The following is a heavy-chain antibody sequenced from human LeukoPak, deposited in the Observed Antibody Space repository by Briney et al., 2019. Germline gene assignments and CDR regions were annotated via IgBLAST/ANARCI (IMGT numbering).Heavy chain of an antibody. CDR3: AREGRYYYDSSGYYPFDY. J-gene: IGHJ4*02. CDR2: IYYSGST. CDR1: GGSISSSSYY. D-gene: IGHD3-22*01. Sequence: SENLSLTCTVSGGSISSSSYYWGWIRQPPGKGLEWIGSIYYSGSTYYNPSLKSRVTISVDTSKNQFSLKLSSVTAADTAVYYCAREGRYYYDSSGYYPFDYWGQGTLVTVSS. V-gene: IGHV4-39*07.